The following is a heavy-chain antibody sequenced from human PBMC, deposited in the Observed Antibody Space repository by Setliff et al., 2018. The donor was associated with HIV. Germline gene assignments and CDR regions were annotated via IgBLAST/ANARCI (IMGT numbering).Heavy chain of an antibody. D-gene: IGHD1-26*01. V-gene: IGHV3-48*01. Sequence: GGSLRLSCAASGFVFSDHSLHWVRQAPGEGLEWLSYISAPGTTVSYADSVRGRFIISRDSFRNVLYLQMKNLRVEDTALYYCVRDQLRVPERWDFDFWGQGTLVTVSS. CDR1: GFVFSDHS. CDR2: ISAPGTTV. J-gene: IGHJ4*02. CDR3: VRDQLRVPERWDFDF.